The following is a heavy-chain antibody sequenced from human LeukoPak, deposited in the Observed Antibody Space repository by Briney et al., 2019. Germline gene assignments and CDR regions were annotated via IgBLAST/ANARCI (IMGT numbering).Heavy chain of an antibody. CDR2: IYYSGST. D-gene: IGHD3-22*01. V-gene: IGHV4-39*07. CDR1: GGSIGSSSYY. Sequence: SETLSLTCTVSGGSIGSSSYYWGWIRQPPGKGLEWIGSIYYSGSTYYNPSLKSRVTISVDTSKNQFSLKLSSVTAADTAVYYCARDQYYDSSGLDWGQGTLVTVSS. CDR3: ARDQYYDSSGLD. J-gene: IGHJ4*02.